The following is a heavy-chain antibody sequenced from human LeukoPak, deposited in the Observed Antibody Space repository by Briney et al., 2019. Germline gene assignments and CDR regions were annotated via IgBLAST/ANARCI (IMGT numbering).Heavy chain of an antibody. CDR3: ARVHAYYDILTGYYNDLSQAYYFDY. CDR2: IYYSGST. J-gene: IGHJ4*02. D-gene: IGHD3-9*01. Sequence: KPSETLSLTCTVSGGSLSSYYWSWIRQPPGKGLEWIWYIYYSGSTNYNPSLKSRVTISVDTSKNQFSLKLSSVTAADTAVYYCARVHAYYDILTGYYNDLSQAYYFDYWGQGTLVTVSS. CDR1: GGSLSSYY. V-gene: IGHV4-59*01.